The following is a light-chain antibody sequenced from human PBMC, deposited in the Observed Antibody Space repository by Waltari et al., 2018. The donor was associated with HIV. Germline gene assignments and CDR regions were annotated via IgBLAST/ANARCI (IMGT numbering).Light chain of an antibody. Sequence: QYVLTQSPSGSAAPGQKGIISCSGSGSNIGNNYVSWYQQLPGTAPKLLIYDNNQRPSGIPFLFSGSKSGTSATLGITGLQTGAEADYYCGTWDSSLSALFGGGTKLTVL. V-gene: IGLV1-51*01. J-gene: IGLJ2*01. CDR1: GSNIGNNY. CDR2: DNN. CDR3: GTWDSSLSAL.